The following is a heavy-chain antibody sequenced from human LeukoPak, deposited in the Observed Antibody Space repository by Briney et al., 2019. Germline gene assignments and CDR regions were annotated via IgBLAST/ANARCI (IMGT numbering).Heavy chain of an antibody. CDR1: RHNFANSC. V-gene: IGHV5-51*01. CDR2: IYPGDSDI. D-gene: IGHD2-15*01. J-gene: IGHJ4*02. CDR3: ARHSTYCSGGSCYSTTLDY. Sequence: GESLKISCKGSRHNFANSCIAWIRQRPGKSLEWMGLIYPGDSDIRYSPSFQGQVTISADKSISAAYLQWTSLKASDTAMYYCARHSTYCSGGSCYSTTLDYWGQGTLVTVSS.